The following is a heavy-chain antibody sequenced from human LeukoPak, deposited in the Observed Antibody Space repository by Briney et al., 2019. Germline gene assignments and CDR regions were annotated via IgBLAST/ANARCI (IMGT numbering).Heavy chain of an antibody. CDR2: ISSSSSYI. CDR3: ARDRHVSGSYPFDY. D-gene: IGHD1-26*01. CDR1: GFTFSSYS. Sequence: AGGSLRLSCAASGFTFSSYSMNWVRQAPGKGLEWVSSISSSSSYIYYADSVKGRFTISRDNAKNSLYLQMNSLRAEDTAVYYCARDRHVSGSYPFDYWGQGTLVTVSS. V-gene: IGHV3-21*01. J-gene: IGHJ4*02.